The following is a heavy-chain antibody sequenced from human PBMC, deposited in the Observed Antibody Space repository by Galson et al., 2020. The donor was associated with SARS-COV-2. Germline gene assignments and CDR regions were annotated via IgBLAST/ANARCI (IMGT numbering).Heavy chain of an antibody. D-gene: IGHD5-12*01. V-gene: IGHV4-61*02. CDR1: GGSISSGSYY. CDR3: ASSGAWLQFGGHYYYYAMDL. CDR2: IYTSGST. Sequence: SQTLSLTCTVSGGSISSGSYYWHWVRQPAGKGLEWIGRIYTSGSTNYNPSLKSRVTISVDSSKNHFSLRLSSVTAADTAVYYCASSGAWLQFGGHYYYYAMDLWGQGTTVTVSS. J-gene: IGHJ6*02.